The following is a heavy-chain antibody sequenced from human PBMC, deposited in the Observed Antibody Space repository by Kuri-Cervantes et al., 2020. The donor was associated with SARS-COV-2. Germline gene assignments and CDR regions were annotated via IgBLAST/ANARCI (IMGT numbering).Heavy chain of an antibody. CDR2: FDPEDGET. CDR1: GYTFTSYG. V-gene: IGHV1-69*13. Sequence: SVKVSCKASGYTFTSYGISWVRQAPGKGLEWMGGFDPEDGETIYAQKFQGRVTITADESTSTAYMELSSLRSEDTAVYYCARAFWGLKMYYYYYYMDVWGKGTTVTVSS. D-gene: IGHD7-27*01. J-gene: IGHJ6*03. CDR3: ARAFWGLKMYYYYYYMDV.